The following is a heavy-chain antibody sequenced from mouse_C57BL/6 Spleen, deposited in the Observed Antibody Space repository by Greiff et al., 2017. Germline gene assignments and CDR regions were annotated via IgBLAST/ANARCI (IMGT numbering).Heavy chain of an antibody. V-gene: IGHV1-9*01. CDR3: ARWDFDGYEEFDD. CDR2: LLPGSGSI. Sequence: VQLQQSGAELMKPGASVKLSCKATGYTFTGYWIEWVKQRPGHGLEWIGELLPGSGSINYNAKFKGKAALTADTSSNTAYMQLSSLTTEDSAIYYCARWDFDGYEEFDDWGQGTTLTVSS. CDR1: GYTFTGYW. D-gene: IGHD2-2*01. J-gene: IGHJ2*01.